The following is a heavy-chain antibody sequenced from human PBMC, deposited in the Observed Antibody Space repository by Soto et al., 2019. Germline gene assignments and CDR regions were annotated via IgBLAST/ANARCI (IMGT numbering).Heavy chain of an antibody. CDR2: ISYDGSNK. Sequence: GGSLRLSCAASGFTFSSYGMHWVRQAPGKGLEWVAVISYDGSNKYYADSVKGRFTISRDNSKNTLYLQMNSLRAEDTAVYYCASSGHYYYYMDVWGKGTTVTVSS. CDR1: GFTFSSYG. J-gene: IGHJ6*03. CDR3: ASSGHYYYYMDV. D-gene: IGHD3-10*01. V-gene: IGHV3-30*03.